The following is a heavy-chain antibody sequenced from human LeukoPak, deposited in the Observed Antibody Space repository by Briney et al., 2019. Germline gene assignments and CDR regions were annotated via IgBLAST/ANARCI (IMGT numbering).Heavy chain of an antibody. D-gene: IGHD4-17*01. CDR1: GGSISGSSYY. V-gene: IGHV4-39*01. CDR3: ARGNLGSGDYDFDY. J-gene: IGHJ4*02. CDR2: IYHSGST. Sequence: PSETLSLTCTVSGGSISGSSYYWGWIRQPPGKGLEWIGSIYHSGSTYYNPSLKSRVTISVDTSKNQFSLKLSSVTAADTAVYYCARGNLGSGDYDFDYWGQGTLVTVSS.